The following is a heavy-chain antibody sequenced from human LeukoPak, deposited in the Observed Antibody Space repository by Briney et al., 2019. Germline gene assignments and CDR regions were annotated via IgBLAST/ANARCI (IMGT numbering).Heavy chain of an antibody. V-gene: IGHV3-48*01. CDR2: ISSSSSTI. D-gene: IGHD2-2*01. CDR1: GFTFSSYS. Sequence: GGSLRLSCAASGFTFSSYSMNWVRQAPGKGLEWVSYISSSSSTIYYADSVKGRFTISRDNAKNSLYLQMNSLRAEDTAVYYCARDGPSIVVVPAATLDVWGKGTTVTVSS. J-gene: IGHJ6*04. CDR3: ARDGPSIVVVPAATLDV.